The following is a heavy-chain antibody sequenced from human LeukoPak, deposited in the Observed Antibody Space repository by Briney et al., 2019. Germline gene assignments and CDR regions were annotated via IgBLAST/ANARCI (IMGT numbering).Heavy chain of an antibody. D-gene: IGHD2-15*01. V-gene: IGHV4-38-2*02. CDR1: GYSVSSGYY. CDR2: IYHSGST. J-gene: IGHJ5*02. Sequence: SETLSLTCTVSGYSVSSGYYWGWIRQPPGKGLEWIGSIYHSGSTYYNPSLKSRVTISVDTSKNQFSLKLSSVTAADTAVYYCARDLYPSGGSWSPGRFDPWGQGTLVTVSS. CDR3: ARDLYPSGGSWSPGRFDP.